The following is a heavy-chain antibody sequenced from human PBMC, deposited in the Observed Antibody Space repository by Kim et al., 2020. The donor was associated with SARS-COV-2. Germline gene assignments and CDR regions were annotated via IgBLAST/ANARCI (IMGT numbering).Heavy chain of an antibody. V-gene: IGHV3-15*01. Sequence: GGSLRLSCAASGFTFSNAWMSWVRQAPGKGLEWVGRIKSKTDGGTTDYAAPVKGRFTISRDDSKNTLYLQMNSLKTEDTAVYYCTTEYCGGDCYPNYYYYGMDVWGQGTTVTVSS. CDR2: IKSKTDGGTT. J-gene: IGHJ6*02. CDR3: TTEYCGGDCYPNYYYYGMDV. CDR1: GFTFSNAW. D-gene: IGHD2-21*02.